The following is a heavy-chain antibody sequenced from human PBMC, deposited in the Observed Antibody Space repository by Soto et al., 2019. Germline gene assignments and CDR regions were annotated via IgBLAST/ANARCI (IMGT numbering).Heavy chain of an antibody. CDR2: IIPILGIA. V-gene: IGHV1-69*02. D-gene: IGHD3-10*01. Sequence: SVKVSCKASGGTVSSYTISGVRQAPGQGLEWMGRIIPILGIANYAQKFQGRVTITADKSTSTAYIELSSLRSEDTAVYYCASSMVRGVIPDYYYYYYMDVWGKGTTVTVSS. CDR1: GGTVSSYT. J-gene: IGHJ6*03. CDR3: ASSMVRGVIPDYYYYYYMDV.